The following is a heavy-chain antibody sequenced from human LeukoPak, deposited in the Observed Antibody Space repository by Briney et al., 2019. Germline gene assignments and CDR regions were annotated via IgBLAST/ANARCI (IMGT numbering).Heavy chain of an antibody. V-gene: IGHV4-4*07. CDR3: ARDLFRGAFDY. J-gene: IGHJ4*02. CDR2: IYTSGST. D-gene: IGHD3-10*01. CDR1: GGSISSYY. Sequence: ASETLSLTCTVSGGSISSYYWSWIRQPAGKGLEWIGRIYTSGSTNYNPSLKSRVTMSVDTSKNQFSLKLSSVTAADTAVCYCARDLFRGAFDYWGQGTLVTVSS.